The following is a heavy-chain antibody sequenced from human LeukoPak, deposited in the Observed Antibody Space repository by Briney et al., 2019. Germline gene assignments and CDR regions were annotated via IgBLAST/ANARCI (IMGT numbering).Heavy chain of an antibody. CDR2: IYHSGST. CDR3: ARVTRTTVVTDDAFDI. CDR1: GYSISSGYY. J-gene: IGHJ3*02. D-gene: IGHD4-23*01. Sequence: KPSETLSLTCTVSGYSISSGYYWGWIRQPPGKGLEWIGSIYHSGSTYYNPSLKSRVTISVDTSKNQFSLKLSSVTAADTAVYYCARVTRTTVVTDDAFDIWGQGTMVTVSS. V-gene: IGHV4-38-2*02.